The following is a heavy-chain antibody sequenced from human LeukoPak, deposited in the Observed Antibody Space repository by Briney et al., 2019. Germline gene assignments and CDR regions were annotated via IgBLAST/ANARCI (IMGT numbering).Heavy chain of an antibody. V-gene: IGHV4-59*08. J-gene: IGHJ4*02. CDR1: GGSITSHF. CDR2: IYHDGST. D-gene: IGHD3-16*01. CDR3: ARRRYGNEDK. Sequence: SETLSLTCTVSGGSITSHFWSWIRQSPGKVLEWIGYIYHDGSTNYNPSLESRVTLSVDTSKNQFSLELSSVTAADTAVYYCARRRYGNEDKWGQGTLVTVSS.